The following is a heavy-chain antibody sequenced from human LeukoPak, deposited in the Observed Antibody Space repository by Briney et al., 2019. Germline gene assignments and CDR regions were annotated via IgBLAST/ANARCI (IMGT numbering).Heavy chain of an antibody. CDR3: ARGGYYYDSSGPYYFDY. CDR2: IYTSGST. J-gene: IGHJ4*02. V-gene: IGHV4-4*07. D-gene: IGHD3-22*01. CDR1: GGTISSYY. Sequence: PSETLSLTCTVSGGTISSYYWSWIRQPAGKGLEWIGRIYTSGSTNYNPSLHSRVTMSVDTSKNQFALKLSSVTAADTAVYYCARGGYYYDSSGPYYFDYWGQGTLVTVSS.